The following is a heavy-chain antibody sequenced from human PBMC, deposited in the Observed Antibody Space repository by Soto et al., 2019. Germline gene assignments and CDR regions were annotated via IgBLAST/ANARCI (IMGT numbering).Heavy chain of an antibody. CDR2: IYLSGRT. D-gene: IGHD2-2*02. CDR3: ARGGYCSSTRCYRYSGMDV. Sequence: PSVSLSLFLTLPGRPISKYYSRLTRPPSGLGLAWIGYIYLSGRTNYNPSAKSLVTISVDTSKNRCSLKLSSVIAAETAVYYCARGGYCSSTRCYRYSGMDVWGQGTTVTVS. J-gene: IGHJ6*02. V-gene: IGHV4-59*07. CDR1: GRPISKYY.